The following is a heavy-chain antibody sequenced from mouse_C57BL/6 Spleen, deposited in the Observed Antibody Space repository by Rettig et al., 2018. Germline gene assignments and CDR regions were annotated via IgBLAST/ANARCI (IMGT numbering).Heavy chain of an antibody. CDR3: ARWRVYYGNWYFDV. J-gene: IGHJ1*03. V-gene: IGHV4-1*01. D-gene: IGHD2-1*01. CDR2: INPDSSTI. Sequence: EVKLLQSGGGLVQPGGSLKLSCAASGIDFSRDWMSWVRRAPGKGLEWIGEINPDSSTINYVPSLKDKFIISRDNAKNTLYLQMSKVRSEDTALYYCARWRVYYGNWYFDVWGTGT. CDR1: GIDFSRDW.